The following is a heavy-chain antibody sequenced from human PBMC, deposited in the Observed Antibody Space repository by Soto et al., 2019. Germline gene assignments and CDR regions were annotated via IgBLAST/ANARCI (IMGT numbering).Heavy chain of an antibody. CDR1: GYTFTSYD. Sequence: QVQLVQSGAEVKKPGASVRVSCKASGYTFTSYDVNWVRQATGQGLEWMGWMKPNSGNTGYAQKFQGRVTMTRDRSTSTAHIELRTLGSEDTAVYHCVRGQSNWGHYYYGLDVWGQGTTVIVSS. J-gene: IGHJ6*02. D-gene: IGHD7-27*01. CDR2: MKPNSGNT. CDR3: VRGQSNWGHYYYGLDV. V-gene: IGHV1-8*01.